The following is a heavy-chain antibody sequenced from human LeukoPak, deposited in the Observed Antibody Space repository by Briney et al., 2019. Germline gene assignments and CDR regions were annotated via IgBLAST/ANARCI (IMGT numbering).Heavy chain of an antibody. J-gene: IGHJ4*02. D-gene: IGHD2-21*01. CDR3: CGDFDY. Sequence: GGSLRLFCAASGITFNSYGMHWVRQAPDKGLEWVAFIRYDGSNEYYVDSVKGRFTISRDNSKNTLYLQMNSLGGEDTAVYYCCGDFDYWGQGTLVTVSS. CDR2: IRYDGSNE. V-gene: IGHV3-30*02. CDR1: GITFNSYG.